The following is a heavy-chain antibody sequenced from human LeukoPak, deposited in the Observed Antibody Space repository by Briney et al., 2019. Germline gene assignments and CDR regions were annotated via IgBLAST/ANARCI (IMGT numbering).Heavy chain of an antibody. V-gene: IGHV3-30*04. CDR3: ARDLDIVVVTALGS. CDR2: ISYDGSNK. Sequence: PGGSLRLSCAASGFTFSSYAMHWVRQAPGKGLEWVAVISYDGSNKNYADSVKGRFTISRDNSKNTLYLQMNSLRAEDTAVYYCARDLDIVVVTALGSWGQGTLVTVSS. D-gene: IGHD2-21*02. CDR1: GFTFSSYA. J-gene: IGHJ1*01.